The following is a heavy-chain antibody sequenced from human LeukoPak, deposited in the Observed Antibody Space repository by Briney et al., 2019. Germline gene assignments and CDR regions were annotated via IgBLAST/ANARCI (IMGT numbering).Heavy chain of an antibody. CDR3: ARGYYGSGSYLQPFDC. J-gene: IGHJ4*02. CDR1: GFTFSSYD. D-gene: IGHD3-10*01. CDR2: IGTAGDT. V-gene: IGHV3-13*01. Sequence: GGSLRLSCAASGFTFSSYDMHWVRQATGKGLEWVSAIGTAGDTYYPGSVKGRFTISRENAKSSLYLQMNSLRAGDTAVYYCARGYYGSGSYLQPFDCWGQGTLVTVSS.